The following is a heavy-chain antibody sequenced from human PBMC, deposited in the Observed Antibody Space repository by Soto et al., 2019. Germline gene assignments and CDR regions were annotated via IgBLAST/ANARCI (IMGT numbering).Heavy chain of an antibody. Sequence: GGSLRLSCAASGFTVSSNYMSWVRQAPGKGLEWVSVIYSGGSTYYANSVKGRFTISRHNSKNTLYLQMNSLRAADKAVDYCARGYCGGDCYSAFDIWGQGTMVTVSS. CDR1: GFTVSSNY. CDR2: IYSGGST. CDR3: ARGYCGGDCYSAFDI. V-gene: IGHV3-66*01. J-gene: IGHJ3*02. D-gene: IGHD2-21*02.